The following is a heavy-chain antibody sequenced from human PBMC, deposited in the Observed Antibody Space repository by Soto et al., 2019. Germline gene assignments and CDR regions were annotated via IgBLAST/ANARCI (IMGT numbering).Heavy chain of an antibody. J-gene: IGHJ4*02. CDR3: ARNVPVTALGY. D-gene: IGHD4-17*01. Sequence: EVRLVESGGGLVQPGGSLRLSCAASGVPVGNNYMSWVRPAPGKGLGWVSVTYSGGDTRYADSVKGRFTRSRDSTKNTVYLEMDSLSADDTSVYFCARNVPVTALGYWGQGSLVTVSS. CDR2: TYSGGDT. V-gene: IGHV3-66*01. CDR1: GVPVGNNY.